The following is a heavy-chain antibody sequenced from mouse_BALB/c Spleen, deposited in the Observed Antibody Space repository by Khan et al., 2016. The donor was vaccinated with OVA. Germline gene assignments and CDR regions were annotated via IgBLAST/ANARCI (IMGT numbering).Heavy chain of an antibody. CDR2: INTHSGVP. Sequence: QIQLVQSGPELKKPGETVRISCKASGYTFTTAGIQWVQQMPGKGLKWIGWINTHSGVPKYAEDFKGRFAFSLEISVNTAYLQITSLKTEDTATYVCAGGGAAYYRGDGGAMEYWGQGTSVTVSS. CDR1: GYTFTTAG. CDR3: AGGGAAYYRGDGGAMEY. V-gene: IGHV9-4*02. D-gene: IGHD2-12*01. J-gene: IGHJ4*01.